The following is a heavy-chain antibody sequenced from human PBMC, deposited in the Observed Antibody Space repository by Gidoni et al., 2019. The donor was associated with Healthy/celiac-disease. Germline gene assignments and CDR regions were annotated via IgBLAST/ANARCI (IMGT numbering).Heavy chain of an antibody. CDR3: ASPSLAGTEGSY. Sequence: QVQLVESGGGVVQPGRSLRLSCSASGFTFSSYAMPWVRQAPGKGLEWVAVISYDGSNKYYADSVKGRFTISRDNSKNTLYLQMNSLRAEDTAVYYCASPSLAGTEGSYWGQGTLVTVSS. D-gene: IGHD6-19*01. CDR1: GFTFSSYA. CDR2: ISYDGSNK. V-gene: IGHV3-30-3*01. J-gene: IGHJ4*02.